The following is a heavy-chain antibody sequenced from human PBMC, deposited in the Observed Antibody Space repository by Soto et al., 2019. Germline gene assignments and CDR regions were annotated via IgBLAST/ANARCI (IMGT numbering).Heavy chain of an antibody. V-gene: IGHV1-69*12. CDR2: IIPIFGTA. CDR1: GGTFSSYA. J-gene: IGHJ6*02. D-gene: IGHD1-1*01. Sequence: QVQLVQSGAEVKKPGSTVKVSCKASGGTFSSYAISWVRQAPGQGLEWMGGIIPIFGTANYAQKFQGRVTITADESTSTAYMELSSLRSEDTAVYYCATLQLERRAYYYGMDVWGQGTTVTVSS. CDR3: ATLQLERRAYYYGMDV.